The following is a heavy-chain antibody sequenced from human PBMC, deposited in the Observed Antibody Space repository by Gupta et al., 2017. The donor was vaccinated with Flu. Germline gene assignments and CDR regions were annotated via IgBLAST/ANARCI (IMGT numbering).Heavy chain of an antibody. CDR2: SYPGDSGT. D-gene: IGHD6-19*01. Sequence: EMQLVQSGAEVKKPGESLKISCKGSGYSFTSFWTGWVRQMPGKGLEWMGSSYPGDSGTRYSPSFQGQVTISADKSISTAYLQWNSLKAADTAMYYCATGGYSSGWYYVDFWGQGTLVTVSS. CDR1: GYSFTSFW. J-gene: IGHJ4*02. V-gene: IGHV5-51*03. CDR3: ATGGYSSGWYYVDF.